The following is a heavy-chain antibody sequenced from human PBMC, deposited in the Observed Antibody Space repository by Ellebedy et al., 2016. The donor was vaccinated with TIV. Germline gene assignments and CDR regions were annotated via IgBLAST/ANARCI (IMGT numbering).Heavy chain of an antibody. J-gene: IGHJ4*02. CDR1: GFTFSSYG. CDR3: ARGFGVWFGTYYFDY. Sequence: PGGSLRLSCAASGFTFSSYGMHCVRQAPGKGLEWVAVIWYDGSNKYYADSVKGRFTISRDNSKNTLYLQMNSLRAEDTAVYYCARGFGVWFGTYYFDYWGQGTLVTVSS. D-gene: IGHD3-10*01. V-gene: IGHV3-33*08. CDR2: IWYDGSNK.